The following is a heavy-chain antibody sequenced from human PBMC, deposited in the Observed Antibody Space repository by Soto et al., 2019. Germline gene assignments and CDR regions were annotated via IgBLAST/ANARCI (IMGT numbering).Heavy chain of an antibody. J-gene: IGHJ6*02. CDR1: GGTFSSYA. Sequence: QVQLVQSGAEVKKPGSSVKVSCKASGGTFSSYAISWVRQAPGQGLEWMGGIIPIFGTANYAQKFQGRVTITAVDTTSTAYMELIRLRSLDTAVYYCARGLLPGVATNPLLYSYYGTDVWGQGTTVTVS. V-gene: IGHV1-69*01. D-gene: IGHD5-12*01. CDR3: ARGLLPGVATNPLLYSYYGTDV. CDR2: IIPIFGTA.